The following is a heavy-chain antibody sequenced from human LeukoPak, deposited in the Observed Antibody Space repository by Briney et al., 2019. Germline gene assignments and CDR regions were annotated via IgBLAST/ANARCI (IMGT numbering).Heavy chain of an antibody. D-gene: IGHD3-3*01. V-gene: IGHV6-1*01. CDR1: GDSVSSNSGG. CDR2: TYYNSKWYN. CDR3: ARDPSTTTGYYDFWSGYYRNSRFDY. J-gene: IGHJ4*02. Sequence: SQTLSLTCAISGDSVSSNSGGWNWIRQSPSRGLEWLGRTYYNSKWYNDYAVSVKSRMTINPDTSKNQFSLKLSSVTAADTAVYYCARDPSTTTGYYDFWSGYYRNSRFDYWGQGTLVTVSS.